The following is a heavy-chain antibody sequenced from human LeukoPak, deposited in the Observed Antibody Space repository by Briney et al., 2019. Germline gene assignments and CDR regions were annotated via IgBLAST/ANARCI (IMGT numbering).Heavy chain of an antibody. CDR2: IRYDGNNK. V-gene: IGHV3-33*01. CDR3: ARAYYSDITDYPYIGY. CDR1: GFTFSTYG. J-gene: IGHJ4*02. Sequence: GGSLRLSCAASGFTFSTYGMHWVHQAPGKGLEWVAVIRYDGNNKFYVDSVRGRFTISRDNSKNTLYLQMNSLRAEDTAVYYCARAYYSDITDYPYIGYWGQGVLVTVSS. D-gene: IGHD3-22*01.